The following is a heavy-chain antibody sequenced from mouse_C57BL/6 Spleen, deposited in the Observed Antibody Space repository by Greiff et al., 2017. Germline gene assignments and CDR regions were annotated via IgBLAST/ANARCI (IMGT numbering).Heavy chain of an antibody. CDR2: IDPGSGGT. V-gene: IGHV1-54*01. CDR3: AGSYGSSYYYAMDY. CDR1: GYTFTNYW. Sequence: VQLQQPGAELVRPGTSVKLSCKASGYTFTNYWMEWVKQRPGQGLEWIGVIDPGSGGTNYNEKFKGKATLTADKSSSTAYMRLSSRTSEDAAVYFCAGSYGSSYYYAMDYWGQGTSVTVSS. D-gene: IGHD1-1*01. J-gene: IGHJ4*01.